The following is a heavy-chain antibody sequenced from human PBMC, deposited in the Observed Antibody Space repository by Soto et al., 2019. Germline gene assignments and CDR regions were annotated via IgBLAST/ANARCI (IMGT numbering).Heavy chain of an antibody. J-gene: IGHJ3*02. CDR1: SGSISRYY. V-gene: IGHV4-59*01. Sequence: SETLSLTCTVSSGSISRYYWTWIRQPPGKGLEWIGYISYSGSTNYNPSLKSRVTISADTSKNQFSLRVEDTAVYYCARDKAPYDYVWGGAFDIWGQGTMVTVSS. CDR2: ISYSGST. D-gene: IGHD3-16*01. CDR3: ARDKAPYDYVWGGAFDI.